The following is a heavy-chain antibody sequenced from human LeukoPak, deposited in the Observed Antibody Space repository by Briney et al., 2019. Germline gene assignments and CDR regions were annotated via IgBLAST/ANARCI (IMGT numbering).Heavy chain of an antibody. CDR1: GFTFSSYS. Sequence: KPGGSLRLSCAASGFTFSSYSMNWVRQAPGKGLEWVSSISSNSSYIYYADSVKGRFTISRDNAKNSLYRQMNSLRAEDTAVYYCARVRGYSYGHYEHVDYWGQGTLVTVSS. J-gene: IGHJ4*02. D-gene: IGHD5-18*01. CDR3: ARVRGYSYGHYEHVDY. CDR2: ISSNSSYI. V-gene: IGHV3-21*01.